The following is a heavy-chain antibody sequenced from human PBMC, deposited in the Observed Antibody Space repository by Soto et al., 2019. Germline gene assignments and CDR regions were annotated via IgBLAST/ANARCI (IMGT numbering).Heavy chain of an antibody. Sequence: EVQLVESGGGLVQPGGSLRLSCAASGFTFSSYAMHWVRQAPGKGLEYVSAISSNGGSTYYANSVKGRFTISRDNSKNTLSLQMGSLRAEDMAVYYCARGSNGYHFDYWGQGTLVTVSS. V-gene: IGHV3-64*01. CDR2: ISSNGGST. D-gene: IGHD5-12*01. CDR1: GFTFSSYA. CDR3: ARGSNGYHFDY. J-gene: IGHJ4*02.